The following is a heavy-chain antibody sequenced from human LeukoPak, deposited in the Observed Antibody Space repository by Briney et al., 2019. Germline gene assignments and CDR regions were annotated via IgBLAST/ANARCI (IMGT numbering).Heavy chain of an antibody. V-gene: IGHV5-51*01. J-gene: IGHJ4*02. CDR2: IYPDDSRT. D-gene: IGHD2-15*01. Sequence: GESLKISCKGSGYRFTKSWIGWVRQMPGKGLEWLGIIYPDDSRTRYSPSFQGQVTMSVDKSISTAYLQWSSLKASDTAMYYCATKATPARANPFDYWGQGTLATVSS. CDR1: GYRFTKSW. CDR3: ATKATPARANPFDY.